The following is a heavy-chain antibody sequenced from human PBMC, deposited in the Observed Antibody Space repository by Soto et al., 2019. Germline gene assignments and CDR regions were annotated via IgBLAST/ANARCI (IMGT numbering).Heavy chain of an antibody. J-gene: IGHJ6*02. Sequence: SETLSLTCAVYGGSFSGYYWSWIRQPPGKGLEWIGEINHSGSTNYNPSLKSRVTISVDTSKNHFSLKLSSVTAADTAVYYCATTRGTTTLEWLFRYGMDVLGQGTTVTVSS. CDR2: INHSGST. CDR3: ATTRGTTTLEWLFRYGMDV. V-gene: IGHV4-34*01. CDR1: GGSFSGYY. D-gene: IGHD3-3*01.